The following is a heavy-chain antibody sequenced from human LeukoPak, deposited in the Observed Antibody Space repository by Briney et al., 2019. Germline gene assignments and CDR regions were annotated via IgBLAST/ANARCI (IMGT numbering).Heavy chain of an antibody. CDR3: RRQGGGGESQPRVFDY. CDR2: IYYSGTT. CDR1: GVSISPYY. D-gene: IGHD3-10*01. Sequence: SETLSLTCTVSGVSISPYYWSWIRQPAGKGLEWLGYIYYSGTTNYNPSFKSRVTTSVDTSKKQYSLKMSSVTDAATAVYYSRRQGGGGESQPRVFDYWGRGTLVTVSS. J-gene: IGHJ4*02. V-gene: IGHV4-59*08.